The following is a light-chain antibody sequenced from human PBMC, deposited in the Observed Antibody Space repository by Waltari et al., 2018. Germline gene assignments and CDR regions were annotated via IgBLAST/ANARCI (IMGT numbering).Light chain of an antibody. CDR1: SSNIGNNY. V-gene: IGLV1-47*01. CDR2: KNN. Sequence: QSILTQPPSASGTPGQRVTISCSGASSNIGNNYVYWYRQLPGTAPKLLLYKNNHRPSGVPYRFSGSKSGTSASLAISGLRAEDESDDFCSTGDDSVTGWLFGGGTKLTVL. CDR3: STGDDSVTGWL. J-gene: IGLJ3*02.